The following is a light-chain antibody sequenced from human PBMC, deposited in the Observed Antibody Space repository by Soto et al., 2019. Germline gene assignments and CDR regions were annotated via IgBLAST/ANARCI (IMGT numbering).Light chain of an antibody. V-gene: IGLV2-14*01. Sequence: QPASVSGSPGQSITISCTGTSSDVGGYNYVSWYQQHPGKAPKLMIYDVSNRPSGVSNRFSGSKSGNTASLTISGLQAEDEADYYCSSYTSSSTLVYVFGTGTKLTVL. CDR3: SSYTSSSTLVYV. CDR1: SSDVGGYNY. J-gene: IGLJ1*01. CDR2: DVS.